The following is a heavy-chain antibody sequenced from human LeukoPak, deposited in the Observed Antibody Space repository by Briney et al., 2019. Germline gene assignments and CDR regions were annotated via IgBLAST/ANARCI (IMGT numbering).Heavy chain of an antibody. CDR1: GFTFSRYW. CDR2: IKQDGSER. V-gene: IGHV3-7*05. D-gene: IGHD6-13*01. J-gene: IGHJ4*02. CDR3: AKDTSGYSSSWSDY. Sequence: VQPGGSLRLSCAASGFTFSRYWMSWARQAPGKGLEWVASIKQDGSERYYVDSVKGRFTISSDNAKNSVYVQMNSLRAEDTAVYYCAKDTSGYSSSWSDYWGQGTLVTVSS.